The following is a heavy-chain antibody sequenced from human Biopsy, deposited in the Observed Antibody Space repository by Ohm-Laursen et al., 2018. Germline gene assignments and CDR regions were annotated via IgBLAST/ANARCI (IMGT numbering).Heavy chain of an antibody. V-gene: IGHV1-2*02. D-gene: IGHD3-10*01. CDR3: ARDRMTDVFGGPTRTDVFDS. J-gene: IGHJ4*02. CDR2: INPNSGAT. Sequence: ASVKISCKVSGNFLTGYHMHWVRQSPGQGLEWMGWINPNSGATNSAQKFRDRVTLTRDTSISAVYIDLRRLKSDDAAIYYCARDRMTDVFGGPTRTDVFDSWGQGTPVTVSS. CDR1: GNFLTGYH.